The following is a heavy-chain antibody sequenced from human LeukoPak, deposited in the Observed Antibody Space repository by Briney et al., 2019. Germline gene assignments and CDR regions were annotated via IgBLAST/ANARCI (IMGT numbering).Heavy chain of an antibody. CDR1: GFTFSSYS. J-gene: IGHJ3*02. D-gene: IGHD3-3*01. CDR2: ISSSSSYI. Sequence: PGGSLRLSCAASGFTFSSYSMNWVRQAPGKGLEWVSSISSSSSYIYYADSVKGRFTISRDNAKNSLYLQMNSLRAEDTAVYYCARDRTDFWSATMDGASDIWGQGTMVTVSS. V-gene: IGHV3-21*01. CDR3: ARDRTDFWSATMDGASDI.